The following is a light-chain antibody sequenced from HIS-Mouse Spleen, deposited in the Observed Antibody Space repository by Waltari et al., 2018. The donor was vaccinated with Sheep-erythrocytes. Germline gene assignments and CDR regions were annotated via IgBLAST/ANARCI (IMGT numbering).Light chain of an antibody. CDR3: SSYAGSNNWV. CDR2: EVS. J-gene: IGLJ3*02. V-gene: IGLV2-8*01. CDR1: SSDVGGYNY. Sequence: QSALTQPPSASGSPGQSVTISCTGTSSDVGGYNYVSWYQQHPGKAPKPMIYEVSKRPAGAPDRFSGSKSGTTASLTVSGLQAEDEADYYCSSYAGSNNWVFGGGTKLTVL.